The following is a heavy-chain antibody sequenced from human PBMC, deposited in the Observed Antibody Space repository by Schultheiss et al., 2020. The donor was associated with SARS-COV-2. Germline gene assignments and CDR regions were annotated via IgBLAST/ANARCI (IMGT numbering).Heavy chain of an antibody. D-gene: IGHD2-15*01. CDR2: ISGSGGST. V-gene: IGHV3-23*01. J-gene: IGHJ4*02. CDR1: GFSFSSYA. CDR3: AKGTGEEYCTGGSCYSEPYYFDS. Sequence: GGSLRLSCAASGFSFSSYAMSWVRQAPGKGLEWVSAISGSGGSTYYADSVKGRFTISRDNAKNSLYLQMNSLRAEDTALYYCAKGTGEEYCTGGSCYSEPYYFDSWGQGTLVTVSS.